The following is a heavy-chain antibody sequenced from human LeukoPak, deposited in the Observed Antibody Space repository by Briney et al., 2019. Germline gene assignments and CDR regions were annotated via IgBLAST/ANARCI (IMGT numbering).Heavy chain of an antibody. D-gene: IGHD2-2*02. CDR1: GGTFSSYA. CDR3: AGSNLGYCSSTSCYSGSY. Sequence: GASVKVSCKASGGTFSSYAISWVRQAPGQGLEWMGGIIPIFGTANYAQKFQGRVTITADESTSTAYMELSSLRSEDTAVYYCAGSNLGYCSSTSCYSGSYWGQGTLVTVSS. J-gene: IGHJ4*02. V-gene: IGHV1-69*13. CDR2: IIPIFGTA.